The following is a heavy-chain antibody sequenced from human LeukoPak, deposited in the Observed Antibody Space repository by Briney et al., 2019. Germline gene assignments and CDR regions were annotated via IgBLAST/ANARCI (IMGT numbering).Heavy chain of an antibody. D-gene: IGHD4-17*01. CDR3: ARDIESYGDYGY. J-gene: IGHJ4*02. CDR1: GGSISGSY. V-gene: IGHV4-59*01. Sequence: SETLSLTCTVSGGSISGSYWSWIRQPPGKGLEWIAYMYNSGSTNYNPSLKSRVTISIDTSKNQFSLKLNSLTAADTAIYYCARDIESYGDYGYGGQGILVTVSS. CDR2: MYNSGST.